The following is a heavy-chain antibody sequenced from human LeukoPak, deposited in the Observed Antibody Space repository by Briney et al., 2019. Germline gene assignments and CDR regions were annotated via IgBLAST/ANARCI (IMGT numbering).Heavy chain of an antibody. CDR1: GFTFSSYS. J-gene: IGHJ2*01. D-gene: IGHD2-15*01. Sequence: GGSLRLSCAVSGFTFSSYSMNWVRQAPGQGLEWVSLISTSSSYTNYADSVKGRFTTSRDNAKNSLYLQMNSLRAEDTAVYYCARDGLAAATLDWYFDLWCRGTLVTVSS. CDR3: ARDGLAAATLDWYFDL. CDR2: ISTSSSYT. V-gene: IGHV3-21*01.